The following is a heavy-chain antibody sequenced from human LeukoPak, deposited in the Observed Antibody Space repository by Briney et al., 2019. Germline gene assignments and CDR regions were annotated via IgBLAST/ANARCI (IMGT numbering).Heavy chain of an antibody. CDR3: ARDKGYFDSSGTPPAFDI. D-gene: IGHD3-22*01. V-gene: IGHV3-48*01. Sequence: GGSLRLSCAASGFTFSRYSMNWVRQAPGKGLEWLSNISSSTTTIYYADSVKGRFTISRDNPKNSLYLQMNSLRAEDTAVYYCARDKGYFDSSGTPPAFDIWGQGTVVTVSS. CDR2: ISSSTTTI. CDR1: GFTFSRYS. J-gene: IGHJ3*02.